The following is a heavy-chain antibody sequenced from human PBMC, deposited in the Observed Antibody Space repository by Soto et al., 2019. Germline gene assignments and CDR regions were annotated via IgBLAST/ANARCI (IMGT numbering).Heavy chain of an antibody. CDR1: RFTFGPLR. V-gene: IGHV3-74*01. J-gene: IGHJ4*02. D-gene: IGHD3-10*01. CDR3: ARDDEGGSYCDLGY. Sequence: GGSPRLSCATPRFTFGPLRMHRVPQIPGKGLVWLSHINADGTTVVYADSVKGRFTISRDNAKNMLYLQMNSLRTEDTAVYYCARDDEGGSYCDLGYWGQGTLVTVS. CDR2: INADGTTV.